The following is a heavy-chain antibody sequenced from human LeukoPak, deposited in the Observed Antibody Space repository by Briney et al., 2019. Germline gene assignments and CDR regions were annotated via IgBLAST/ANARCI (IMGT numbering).Heavy chain of an antibody. CDR2: INWNGGYI. CDR1: GFTFDDYD. CDR3: ARGLMGGYPRFDH. Sequence: PGRSLRLSCAASGFTFDDYDMSWVRQAPGKGLEWVSNINWNGGYIGYAESVKGRFTISRDNAKNSLYLQMNSLRAEDTAVYYCARGLMGGYPRFDHWGQGTLVTVSS. V-gene: IGHV3-20*04. J-gene: IGHJ4*02. D-gene: IGHD2-8*01.